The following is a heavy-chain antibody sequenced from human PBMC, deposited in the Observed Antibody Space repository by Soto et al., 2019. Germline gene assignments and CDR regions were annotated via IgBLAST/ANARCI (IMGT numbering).Heavy chain of an antibody. CDR3: ASLYSSAWARDY. CDR1: GFTISSCW. D-gene: IGHD6-19*01. Sequence: GGSLRLSCAASGFTISSCWTHWVRQAPGKGLVWVSRISSDGSSTNYADSVKGRFTISRDNAKNTLYLQMNNLRVEDTAVYYCASLYSSAWARDYWGQGSLVTVS. CDR2: ISSDGSST. V-gene: IGHV3-74*01. J-gene: IGHJ4*02.